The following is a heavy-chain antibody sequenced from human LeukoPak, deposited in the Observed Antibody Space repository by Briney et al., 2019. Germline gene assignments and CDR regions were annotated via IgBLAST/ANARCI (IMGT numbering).Heavy chain of an antibody. CDR1: GFTFSSFA. J-gene: IGHJ4*02. Sequence: GGSLRLSCAASGFTFSSFAMHWVRQAPGKGLEWVAVISYDGSNKYYADSVKGRFTISRDNSKNTLYLQMNSLRAEDTAVYYCARDPSDYYDSSGWNVYFDYWGQGTLVTVSS. V-gene: IGHV3-30*04. CDR2: ISYDGSNK. CDR3: ARDPSDYYDSSGWNVYFDY. D-gene: IGHD3-22*01.